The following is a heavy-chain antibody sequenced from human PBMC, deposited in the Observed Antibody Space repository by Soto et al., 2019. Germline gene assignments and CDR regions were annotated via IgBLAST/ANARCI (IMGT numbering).Heavy chain of an antibody. V-gene: IGHV3-11*06. D-gene: IGHD1-26*01. CDR2: ISSSSSYT. Sequence: PGGSLRLSCAASGFTFSDYYMSWIRQAPGKGLEWVSYISSSSSYTNYADSVKGRFTISRDNAKNSLYLQMNSLRAEDTAVYYCARDRGSTTPLDYWGQGTLVTVSS. CDR3: ARDRGSTTPLDY. CDR1: GFTFSDYY. J-gene: IGHJ4*02.